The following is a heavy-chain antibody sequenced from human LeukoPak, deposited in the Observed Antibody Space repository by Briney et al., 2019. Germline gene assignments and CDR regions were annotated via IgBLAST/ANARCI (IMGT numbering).Heavy chain of an antibody. Sequence: SETLSLTCTVSGGSISSSTYYWGWIRQPPGKGLEWIGNIYYSGSTYYNLSLKSRVTISVDTSKNQLSLKLNSVTAADTAVYYCAREAWELLGSYYYYYMDVWGKGTTVTISS. CDR1: GGSISSSTYY. CDR2: IYYSGST. CDR3: AREAWELLGSYYYYYMDV. D-gene: IGHD1-26*01. J-gene: IGHJ6*03. V-gene: IGHV4-39*02.